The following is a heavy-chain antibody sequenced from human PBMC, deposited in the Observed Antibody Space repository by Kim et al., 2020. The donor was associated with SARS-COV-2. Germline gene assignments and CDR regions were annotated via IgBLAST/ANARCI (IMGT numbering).Heavy chain of an antibody. V-gene: IGHV3-23*01. J-gene: IGHJ4*02. Sequence: CPDSGKGRFTISRDNSKNTLYLQMNSLRAEDTAVYYCAKEGGSTSKDFDYWGQGTLVTVSS. CDR3: AKEGGSTSKDFDY. D-gene: IGHD2-2*01.